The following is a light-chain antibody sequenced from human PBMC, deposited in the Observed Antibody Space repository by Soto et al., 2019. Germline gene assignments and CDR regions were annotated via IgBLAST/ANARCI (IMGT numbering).Light chain of an antibody. CDR2: EGT. J-gene: IGLJ3*02. V-gene: IGLV2-23*01. CDR3: CSYAGSSTWV. Sequence: QSVLTQPASVSGSPRQSITISCTGTSSDVGSYNLVSWYQQHPGKAPKLMIYEGTKRPSGVSNRFSGSKSGNTASLTISGLQAEDEADYYCCSYAGSSTWVFGGGTKVTVL. CDR1: SSDVGSYNL.